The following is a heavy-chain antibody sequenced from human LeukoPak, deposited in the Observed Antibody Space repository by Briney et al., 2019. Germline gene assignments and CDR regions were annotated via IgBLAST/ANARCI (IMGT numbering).Heavy chain of an antibody. CDR1: GGSVSSTSYY. J-gene: IGHJ4*02. V-gene: IGHV4-39*01. D-gene: IGHD3-10*01. Sequence: SETLSLTCTASGGSVSSTSYYWGWIRQPPGKGLEWIGTIYYDGTTYYNPSLKSRVAISVDTSKNQFSVKLTSVTAADTAMYYCARHSEYVHYSGSASGFYDYWGQGTLVSVSS. CDR2: IYYDGTT. CDR3: ARHSEYVHYSGSASGFYDY.